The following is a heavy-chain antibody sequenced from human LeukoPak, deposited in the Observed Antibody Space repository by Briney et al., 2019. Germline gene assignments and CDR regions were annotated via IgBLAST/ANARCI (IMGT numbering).Heavy chain of an antibody. CDR3: AGSLWFGELARFDP. J-gene: IGHJ5*02. D-gene: IGHD3-10*01. V-gene: IGHV3-7*03. CDR2: IKQDGSEK. CDR1: GFTFSSYW. Sequence: GSLRLSCAASGFTFSSYWMSWVRQAPGKGLEWVANIKQDGSEKYYVDSVKSRFTISRDNAKNSLYLQMNSLRAEDTAVYYCAGSLWFGELARFDPWGQGTLVTVSS.